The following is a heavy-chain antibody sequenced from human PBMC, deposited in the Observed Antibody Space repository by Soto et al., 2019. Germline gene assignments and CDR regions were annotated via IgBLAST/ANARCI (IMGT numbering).Heavy chain of an antibody. Sequence: QVQLRESGPGLVEPSQTLSLTCTASGDSINTFSYFWSWIRQHPQKGREWMGYVHSTGNNYYNPYLESRVPISIVTSENKFSLELDSLTAADTAVYYCARRGTYYFDYWGQGIRVTVSS. CDR3: ARRGTYYFDY. CDR2: VHSTGNN. V-gene: IGHV4-31*03. J-gene: IGHJ4*02. CDR1: GDSINTFSYF. D-gene: IGHD5-12*01.